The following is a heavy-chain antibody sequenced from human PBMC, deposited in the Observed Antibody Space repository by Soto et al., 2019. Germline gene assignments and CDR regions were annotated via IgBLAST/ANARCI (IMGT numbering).Heavy chain of an antibody. CDR2: INAGNGKT. J-gene: IGHJ6*02. CDR1: GYTFTSDY. V-gene: IGHV1-3*01. CDR3: ANNGDYYYYGMDV. D-gene: IGHD4-17*01. Sequence: ASVKVSCKASGYTFTSDYMHWVRQAPGQRLEWMGWINAGNGKTKYSQNFQGRVTITRDTSASTAYMELSSLRSEDTAVYYCANNGDYYYYGMDVWGQGTTXTVSS.